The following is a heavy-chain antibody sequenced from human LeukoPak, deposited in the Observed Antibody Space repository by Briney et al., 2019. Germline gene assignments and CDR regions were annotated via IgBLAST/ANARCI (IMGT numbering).Heavy chain of an antibody. Sequence: SGTLSLTCAVSGGSISSSNWWSWVRQPPGKGLEWIGEIYHSGSTNYNPSLKSRVTISVDKSKNQFSLKLSSVTAADTAVYYCARDRITGSYYYDSSAPPNAFDIWGQGTMVTVSS. CDR3: ARDRITGSYYYDSSAPPNAFDI. V-gene: IGHV4-4*02. CDR2: IYHSGST. J-gene: IGHJ3*02. CDR1: GGSISSSNW. D-gene: IGHD3-22*01.